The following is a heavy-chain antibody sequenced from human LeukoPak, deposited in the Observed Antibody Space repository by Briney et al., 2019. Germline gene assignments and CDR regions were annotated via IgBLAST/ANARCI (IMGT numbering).Heavy chain of an antibody. D-gene: IGHD6-19*01. CDR3: ARSAVAGTSLIFYDY. CDR1: GFTFSSYW. Sequence: GGSLRLSCAASGFTFSSYWMYWVRQAPGKGLVWVSHINSDGSSTTYAASVKGRFTISRDNAKNTLYLQMNSLRAEDTAVYYCARSAVAGTSLIFYDYWAEGALVTVSS. J-gene: IGHJ4*02. CDR2: INSDGSST. V-gene: IGHV3-74*01.